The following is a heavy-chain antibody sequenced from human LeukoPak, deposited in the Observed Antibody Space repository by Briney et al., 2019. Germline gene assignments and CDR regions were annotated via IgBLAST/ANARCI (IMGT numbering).Heavy chain of an antibody. CDR3: AKEGSLYYYDSGGYYWFDY. Sequence: GGSLRLSCAASGFTFSSYAMSWVRQAPGKGLEWVSAISGSGGSTYYADSVKGRFTISRDNSKNTLYLQMNSLRAEDTAVYYCAKEGSLYYYDSGGYYWFDYWGQGTLVTVSS. CDR1: GFTFSSYA. J-gene: IGHJ4*02. CDR2: ISGSGGST. V-gene: IGHV3-23*01. D-gene: IGHD3-22*01.